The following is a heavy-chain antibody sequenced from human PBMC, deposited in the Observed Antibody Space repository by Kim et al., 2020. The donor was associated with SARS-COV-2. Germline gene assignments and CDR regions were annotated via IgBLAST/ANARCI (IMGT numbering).Heavy chain of an antibody. CDR2: IKQDGSEK. J-gene: IGHJ4*02. CDR3: ARALYYYGSGSYRFGDY. D-gene: IGHD3-10*01. Sequence: GGSLRLSCAASGFTFSSYWMSWVRQAPGKGLEWVANIKQDGSEKYYVDSVKGRFTISRDNAKNSLYLQMNSLRAEDTAVYYCARALYYYGSGSYRFGDYWGQGTLVTVSS. V-gene: IGHV3-7*03. CDR1: GFTFSSYW.